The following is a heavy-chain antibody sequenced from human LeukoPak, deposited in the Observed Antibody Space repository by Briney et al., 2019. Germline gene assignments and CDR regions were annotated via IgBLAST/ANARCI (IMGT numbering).Heavy chain of an antibody. D-gene: IGHD1-26*01. V-gene: IGHV3-48*01. Sequence: PGGSLRLSCAASGFSFSSHSMNWVRQAPGKGLEWVSYISSSSSTIYYADSVKGRFTISRDNAKNSLYLQMNSLRAEDTAVYYCARDPFGGSSTWYYFDYWGQGTLVIVSS. CDR2: ISSSSSTI. CDR3: ARDPFGGSSTWYYFDY. J-gene: IGHJ4*02. CDR1: GFSFSSHS.